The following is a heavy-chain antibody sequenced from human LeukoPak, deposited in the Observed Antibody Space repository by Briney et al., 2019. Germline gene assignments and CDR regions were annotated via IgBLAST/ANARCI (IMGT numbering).Heavy chain of an antibody. CDR3: ARDCSGGTCPTGGRDVFDF. CDR2: IFHSGGT. V-gene: IGHV4-4*02. Sequence: SGTLSLTCAVSGGSFSDDNWWSWVRQTPGKGLEWIGEIFHSGGTNYNPSLKSRVTMSVDKSKNQFSLQLNSVTAADTAVYYCARDCSGGTCPTGGRDVFDFWGQGTMVTVSS. CDR1: GGSFSDDNW. D-gene: IGHD2-15*01. J-gene: IGHJ3*01.